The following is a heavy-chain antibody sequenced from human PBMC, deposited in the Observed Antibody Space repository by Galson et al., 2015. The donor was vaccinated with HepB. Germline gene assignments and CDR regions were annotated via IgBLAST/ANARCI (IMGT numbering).Heavy chain of an antibody. Sequence: SLRLSCAASGFTFSSYAMHWVRQAPGKGLEWVAVISYDGSNKYYADSVKGRFTISRDNSKNTLYLQMNSLRAEDTAVYYCARGGLVPFDYWGQGTLVTVSS. D-gene: IGHD6-19*01. CDR3: ARGGLVPFDY. J-gene: IGHJ4*02. V-gene: IGHV3-30-3*01. CDR2: ISYDGSNK. CDR1: GFTFSSYA.